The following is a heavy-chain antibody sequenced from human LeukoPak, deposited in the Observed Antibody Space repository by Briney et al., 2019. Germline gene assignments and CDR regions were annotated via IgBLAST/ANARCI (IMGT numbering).Heavy chain of an antibody. CDR3: AGGRQQLGFDY. CDR2: ISSSSSYI. V-gene: IGHV3-21*01. Sequence: PGGSLRLSCAASGFTFSSYSMNWVRQAPGKGVEWVSSISSSSSYIYYADSVKGRFTISRDNAKNSLYLQMNSLRAEDTAVYYCAGGRQQLGFDYWGQGTLVTVSS. J-gene: IGHJ4*02. D-gene: IGHD6-13*01. CDR1: GFTFSSYS.